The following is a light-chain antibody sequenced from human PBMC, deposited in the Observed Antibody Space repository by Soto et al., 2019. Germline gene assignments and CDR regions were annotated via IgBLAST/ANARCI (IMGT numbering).Light chain of an antibody. CDR2: KAS. CDR3: QQYNSYSRT. CDR1: QSISSW. Sequence: DIQMTQSPSTLSASVGARVHITCRASQSISSWLAWYQQKPGKAPKLLIYKASSLESGVPSRFSGSGSGTEFTLTISSLQPDDFATYYCQQYNSYSRTFGQGTKVDIK. J-gene: IGKJ1*01. V-gene: IGKV1-5*03.